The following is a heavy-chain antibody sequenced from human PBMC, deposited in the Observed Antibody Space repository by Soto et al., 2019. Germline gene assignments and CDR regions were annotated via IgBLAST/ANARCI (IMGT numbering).Heavy chain of an antibody. Sequence: GGSLRLSCTASGFTFGDYAMSWVRQAPGKGLEWVGFIRSKAYGGTTEYAASVKGRFTISRDDSNSIAYLQMNSLKTEDTAVYYCTSGLLWFGELDDWGQGTLVTVSS. J-gene: IGHJ4*02. D-gene: IGHD3-10*01. CDR3: TSGLLWFGELDD. V-gene: IGHV3-49*04. CDR2: IRSKAYGGTT. CDR1: GFTFGDYA.